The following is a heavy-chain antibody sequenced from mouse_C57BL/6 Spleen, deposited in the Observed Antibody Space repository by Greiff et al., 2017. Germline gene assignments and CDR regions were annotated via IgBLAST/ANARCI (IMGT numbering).Heavy chain of an antibody. J-gene: IGHJ2*01. Sequence: EVKLMESGPGLVKPSQSLSLTCSVTGYSITSGYYWNWIRQFPGNKLEWMGYISYDGSNNYNPSLKNRISITRDTSKNQFFLKLNSVTTEDTATYYCAREGYYYGSSYLFDYWGQGTTLTVSS. CDR1: GYSITSGYY. CDR2: ISYDGSN. D-gene: IGHD1-1*01. CDR3: AREGYYYGSSYLFDY. V-gene: IGHV3-6*01.